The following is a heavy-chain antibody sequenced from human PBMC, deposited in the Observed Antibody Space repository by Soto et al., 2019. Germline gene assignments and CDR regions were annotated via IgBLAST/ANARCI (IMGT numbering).Heavy chain of an antibody. D-gene: IGHD6-6*01. CDR3: ARDRHSSSSGYFEY. J-gene: IGHJ4*02. CDR1: GFTFSSYG. V-gene: IGHV3-33*01. CDR2: IWYDGNDK. Sequence: QVQLVESGGGVVQPGRSLRLSCAASGFTFSSYGMHWVRQAPGKGLEWVAVIWYDGNDKYYADFVKGRFTISRDNAENTVSLQMNSLRAEDTAVDYCARDRHSSSSGYFEYWGQGTLVTVSS.